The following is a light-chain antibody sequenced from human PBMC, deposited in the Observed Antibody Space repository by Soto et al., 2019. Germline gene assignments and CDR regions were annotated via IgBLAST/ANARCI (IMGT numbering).Light chain of an antibody. J-gene: IGKJ1*01. CDR1: QIIYNN. CDR3: QQSYSTPRT. CDR2: AVS. V-gene: IGKV1-39*01. Sequence: DIQMTQSPSSLSASVGDRVTITCRASQIIYNNLNWYQQKPGRAPRLLIYAVSSFQSGVPSRFSGSGSGTDFTLTISSLQPEDFATYYCQQSYSTPRTFGQGTKVEIK.